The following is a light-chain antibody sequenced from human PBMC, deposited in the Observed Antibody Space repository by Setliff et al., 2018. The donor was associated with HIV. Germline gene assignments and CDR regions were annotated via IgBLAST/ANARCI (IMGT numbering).Light chain of an antibody. J-gene: IGLJ1*01. Sequence: QSALAQPASVSGSPGQSITISCTGTSSDVGGYNYVSWYQQHPGKAPKLMIYDVSNWPSGVSNRFSGSKSGNTASLTISGLQAEDEADYYCSSYTSSSSYVFGTGTKVPS. CDR3: SSYTSSSSYV. V-gene: IGLV2-14*03. CDR2: DVS. CDR1: SSDVGGYNY.